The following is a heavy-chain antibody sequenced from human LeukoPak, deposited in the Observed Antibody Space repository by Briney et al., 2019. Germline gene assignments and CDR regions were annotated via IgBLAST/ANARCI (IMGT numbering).Heavy chain of an antibody. J-gene: IGHJ1*01. CDR1: GFTFSNAW. D-gene: IGHD2-2*01. CDR2: VKKDGTEK. Sequence: GGSLRLSCAASGFTFSNAWMSWVRQAPGKGLEWVACVKKDGTEKKYVVSVWGRFTVSVDNGKNSLYLQMNSLRAEDTAKYYCATLDSTKSVLWGRGTAVIVSS. CDR3: ATLDSTKSVL. V-gene: IGHV3-7*01.